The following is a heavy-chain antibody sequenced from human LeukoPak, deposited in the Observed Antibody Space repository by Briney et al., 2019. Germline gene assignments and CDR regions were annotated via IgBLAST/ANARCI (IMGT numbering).Heavy chain of an antibody. CDR3: ARHAHYYDSSWEFIDY. Sequence: SETLSLTCTVSGGSISSSSYYWGWLRQPPGKGLEWIGSIYYSGSTYYNPSLKSRVTISVDTSKNQFSLKLSSVTAADTAVYYCARHAHYYDSSWEFIDYWGQGTLVTVSS. CDR1: GGSISSSSYY. D-gene: IGHD3-22*01. J-gene: IGHJ4*02. CDR2: IYYSGST. V-gene: IGHV4-39*01.